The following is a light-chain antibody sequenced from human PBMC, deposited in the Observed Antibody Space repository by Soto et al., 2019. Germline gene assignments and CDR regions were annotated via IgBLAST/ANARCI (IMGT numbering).Light chain of an antibody. CDR1: QSVSSN. Sequence: EVVMTQSPATLSVSPGERATLSCRASQSVSSNLAWYQQKHGQAPRLLIYGAPTRATGIPARFSGSGSGTEFTLTISSLQSEDFAVYYCQQYDNWPPITFGQGTRLEI. J-gene: IGKJ5*01. CDR3: QQYDNWPPIT. CDR2: GAP. V-gene: IGKV3-15*01.